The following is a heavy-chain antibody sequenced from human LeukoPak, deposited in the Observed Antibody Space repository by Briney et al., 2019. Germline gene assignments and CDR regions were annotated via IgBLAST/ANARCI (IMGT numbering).Heavy chain of an antibody. CDR2: ISAYNGNT. D-gene: IGHD6-19*01. Sequence: GASVKVSCKASGYNFAGSGISWVRQAPGQGLEWMGWISAYNGNTNYAQKLQGRVTMTTDTSTSTAYMELRSLRSDDTAVYYCARARIAVAPKPGRPREDDAFDIWGQGTMVTVSS. CDR3: ARARIAVAPKPGRPREDDAFDI. V-gene: IGHV1-18*01. CDR1: GYNFAGSG. J-gene: IGHJ3*02.